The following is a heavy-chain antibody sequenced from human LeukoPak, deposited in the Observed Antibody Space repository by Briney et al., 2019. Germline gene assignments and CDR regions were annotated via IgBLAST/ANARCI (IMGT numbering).Heavy chain of an antibody. CDR3: ARHRGDNSNPRYYFYYMDV. D-gene: IGHD4-11*01. V-gene: IGHV4-38-2*01. Sequence: SETLSLTCSVSGHSISSGYYWGWIRQPPGKGLEWIGTMYHRGSTYYNPSLKSRVTMSGDTSKNHFSLKLSSVIAADAAVYYCARHRGDNSNPRYYFYYMDVWGKGPTVTVSS. CDR2: MYHRGST. J-gene: IGHJ6*03. CDR1: GHSISSGYY.